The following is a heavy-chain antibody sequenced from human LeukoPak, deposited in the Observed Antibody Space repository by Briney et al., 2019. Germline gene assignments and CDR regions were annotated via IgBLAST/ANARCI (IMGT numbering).Heavy chain of an antibody. Sequence: PGGSLRLSCAASGFTFSSYSMNWVRQAPGKGLEWVSSISSSSSYIYYADSVKGRFTISRDNSKNTLYLQMNSLRAEDTAVYYCAKDSMVVAATPPDYWGQGTLVTVSS. D-gene: IGHD2-15*01. CDR1: GFTFSSYS. CDR2: ISSSSSYI. V-gene: IGHV3-21*01. CDR3: AKDSMVVAATPPDY. J-gene: IGHJ4*02.